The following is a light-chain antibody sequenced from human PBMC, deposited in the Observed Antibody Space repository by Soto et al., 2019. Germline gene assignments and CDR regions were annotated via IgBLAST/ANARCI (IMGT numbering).Light chain of an antibody. V-gene: IGKV1-39*01. Sequence: DIQMTQSPFSLSASVGDRVTITCRASQTISTYLNWYQQRPGRAPKLLVNAASNLRDGTPSRFSGSGSGTEFTLTISSLQPEDFATYYCQQNYDAPTTFGPGTKVTMK. CDR3: QQNYDAPTT. CDR2: AAS. CDR1: QTISTY. J-gene: IGKJ3*01.